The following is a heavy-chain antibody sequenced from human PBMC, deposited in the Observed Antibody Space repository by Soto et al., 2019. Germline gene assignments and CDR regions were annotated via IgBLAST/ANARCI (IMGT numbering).Heavy chain of an antibody. V-gene: IGHV3-21*01. Sequence: EVQVVESGGGLVKPGGSLRLSCAASGFNFSNYGMNWVRQAPGKGLEWVSSISSSRSYISYADSVKGRFTISRDNAKNSEYLQMNSLRAEDTAVYYCARSDCTSTSCYVVWFDPWGQGTLVTVSS. D-gene: IGHD2-2*01. J-gene: IGHJ5*02. CDR1: GFNFSNYG. CDR3: ARSDCTSTSCYVVWFDP. CDR2: ISSSRSYI.